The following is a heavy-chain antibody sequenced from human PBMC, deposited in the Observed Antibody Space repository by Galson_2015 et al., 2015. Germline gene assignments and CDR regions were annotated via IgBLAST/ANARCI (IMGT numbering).Heavy chain of an antibody. J-gene: IGHJ4*02. CDR1: GGSVSSSTYY. CDR2: MYYSGST. Sequence: SETLSLTCTVSGGSVSSSTYYWGWIRQPPGKGLEWIGSMYYSGSTYYNPSLKSRVTISVDTSKNQFSLKLSSVTAADTAVYYCARHDYGDYGGFDSWGQGTLVTVSS. CDR3: ARHDYGDYGGFDS. V-gene: IGHV4-39*01. D-gene: IGHD4-17*01.